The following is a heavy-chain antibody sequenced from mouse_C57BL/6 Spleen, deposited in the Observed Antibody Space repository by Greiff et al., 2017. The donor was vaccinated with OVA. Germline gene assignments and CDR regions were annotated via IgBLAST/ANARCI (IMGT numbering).Heavy chain of an antibody. Sequence: EVQGVESGGGLVQPGGSLSLSCAASGFTFTDYYMSWVRQPPGKALEWLGFIRNKANGYTTEYSASVKGRFTISRDNSQSILYLQMNALRAEDSATYYCARYDAVRYYFDYWGQGTTLTVSS. V-gene: IGHV7-3*01. D-gene: IGHD1-1*01. CDR3: ARYDAVRYYFDY. J-gene: IGHJ2*01. CDR1: GFTFTDYY. CDR2: IRNKANGYTT.